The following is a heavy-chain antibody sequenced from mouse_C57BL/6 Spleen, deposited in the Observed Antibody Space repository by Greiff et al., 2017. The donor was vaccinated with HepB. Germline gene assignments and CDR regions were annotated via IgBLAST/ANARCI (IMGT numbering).Heavy chain of an antibody. D-gene: IGHD2-4*01. V-gene: IGHV1-55*01. CDR3: ARSGDYDGLPYWYFDV. J-gene: IGHJ1*03. Sequence: QVQLQQPGAELVKPGASVKMSCKASGYTFTSYWITWVKQRPGQGLEWIGDIYPGSGSTNYNEKFKSKATLTVDTSSSTAYMQLSSLTSEDSAVYYCARSGDYDGLPYWYFDVWGTGTTVTVSS. CDR2: IYPGSGST. CDR1: GYTFTSYW.